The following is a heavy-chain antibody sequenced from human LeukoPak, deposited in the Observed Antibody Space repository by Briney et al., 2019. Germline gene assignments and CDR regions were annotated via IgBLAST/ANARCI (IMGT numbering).Heavy chain of an antibody. CDR3: AKDISPSMVRGVITSSDY. J-gene: IGHJ4*02. D-gene: IGHD3-10*01. CDR2: ISGSGGGT. CDR1: GFTFSSYA. V-gene: IGHV3-23*01. Sequence: GGSLRLSCAASGFTFSSYAMSWVRQAPGKGLEWVSAISGSGGGTYYADSVKGRFTISRDSSKNTLYLQMNSLRAEDTAVYYCAKDISPSMVRGVITSSDYWGQGTLVTVSS.